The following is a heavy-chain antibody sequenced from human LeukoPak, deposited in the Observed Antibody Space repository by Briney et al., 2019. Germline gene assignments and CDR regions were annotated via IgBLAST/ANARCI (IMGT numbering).Heavy chain of an antibody. D-gene: IGHD3-10*01. CDR2: ISSNGGST. CDR3: VKDSSSGSYFDY. J-gene: IGHJ4*02. Sequence: PGGSLRLSCAASGFTFNNFNMNWVRQAPGKGLEYVSAISSNGGSTYYADSVKGRFTISRDNSRNTLHLQMSSLRVEDTAVYYCVKDSSSGSYFDYWGQGTLVTVSS. V-gene: IGHV3-64D*06. CDR1: GFTFNNFN.